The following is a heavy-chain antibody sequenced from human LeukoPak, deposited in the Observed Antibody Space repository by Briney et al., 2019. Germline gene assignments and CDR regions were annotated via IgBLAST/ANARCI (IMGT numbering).Heavy chain of an antibody. CDR3: ASSYVGYFQH. Sequence: PGGSLRLSCAASGFTFSNSWMTWVRQAPGKGLEWVANINEDGRDKYYADSVKGRFTISRDNSKNTLYLQMGSLRAEDMAVYYCASSYVGYFQHWGQGTLVTVSS. CDR2: INEDGRDK. V-gene: IGHV3-7*01. J-gene: IGHJ1*01. D-gene: IGHD4-23*01. CDR1: GFTFSNSW.